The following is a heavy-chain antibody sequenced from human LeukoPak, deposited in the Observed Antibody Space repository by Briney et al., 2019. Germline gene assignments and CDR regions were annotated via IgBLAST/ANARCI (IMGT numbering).Heavy chain of an antibody. CDR3: ARVHSSGYYHFDY. Sequence: PSETLSLTXTVSGGSISSYYWSWIRQAPGKGLEWIGYIYYSGSTNYNPSLKSRVTISVDTSKNQFSLKLSSVTAADTAVYYCARVHSSGYYHFDYWGQGTLVTVSS. CDR1: GGSISSYY. D-gene: IGHD3-22*01. J-gene: IGHJ4*02. V-gene: IGHV4-59*01. CDR2: IYYSGST.